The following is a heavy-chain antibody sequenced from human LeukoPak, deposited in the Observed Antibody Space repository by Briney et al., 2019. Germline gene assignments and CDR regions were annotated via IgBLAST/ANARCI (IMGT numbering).Heavy chain of an antibody. Sequence: SETLSLTCAVYGGSFSGYYWSWIRQPPGKGLEWIGEINHSGSTYYNPSLKSRVTISVDTSKNQFSLRLYSVTAADTAVYYCARLSLLLWFGELRYKWFDPWGQGTLVTVSS. CDR2: INHSGST. D-gene: IGHD3-10*01. V-gene: IGHV4-34*01. J-gene: IGHJ5*02. CDR3: ARLSLLLWFGELRYKWFDP. CDR1: GGSFSGYY.